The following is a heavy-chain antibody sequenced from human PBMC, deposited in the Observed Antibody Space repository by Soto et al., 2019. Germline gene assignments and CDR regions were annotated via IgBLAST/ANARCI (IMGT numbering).Heavy chain of an antibody. D-gene: IGHD6-13*01. CDR1: GYTFTSYY. Sequence: ASVKVSCKASGYTFTSYYMHWVRQAPGQGLEWMGWISAYNGNTNYAQKLQGRVTMTTDTSTSTAYMELRSLRSDDTPVYYCARDRKGIAAVAHYWGQGTLVTVSS. CDR2: ISAYNGNT. CDR3: ARDRKGIAAVAHY. J-gene: IGHJ4*02. V-gene: IGHV1-18*04.